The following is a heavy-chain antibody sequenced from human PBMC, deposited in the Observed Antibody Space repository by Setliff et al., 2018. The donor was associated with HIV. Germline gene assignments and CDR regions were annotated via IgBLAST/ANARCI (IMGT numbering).Heavy chain of an antibody. J-gene: IGHJ6*02. CDR3: ASSWSRVPYYGMDV. V-gene: IGHV1-8*02. CDR1: GYTFTSYD. CDR2: MNPNSGNT. Sequence: ASVKVSCKASGYTFTSYDINWVRQATGQGLEWVGWMNPNSGNTGYAPKLQGRVTMTRNTSISTAYMELSSLRSDDTAVYYCASSWSRVPYYGMDVWGQGTTVTVSS. D-gene: IGHD6-13*01.